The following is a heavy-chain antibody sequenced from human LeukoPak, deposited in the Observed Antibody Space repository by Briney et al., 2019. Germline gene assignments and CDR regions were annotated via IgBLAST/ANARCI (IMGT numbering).Heavy chain of an antibody. J-gene: IGHJ5*02. CDR3: AGNPTHYYGSGSPTNWFDP. Sequence: SETLSLTCTVSGGSISSYYWSWIRQPAGKGLEWIGRIYTSGSTNYNPSLKSRVTMSVDTSKNQFSLKLSSVTAADTAVYYCAGNPTHYYGSGSPTNWFDPWGQGTLVTVSS. D-gene: IGHD3-10*01. CDR1: GGSISSYY. V-gene: IGHV4-4*07. CDR2: IYTSGST.